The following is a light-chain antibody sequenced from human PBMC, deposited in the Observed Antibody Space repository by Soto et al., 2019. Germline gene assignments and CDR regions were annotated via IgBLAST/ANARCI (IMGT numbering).Light chain of an antibody. J-gene: IGLJ2*01. CDR3: SSYTSSNIVV. V-gene: IGLV2-14*01. Sequence: QSVLTQPASVSGSPGQSITISCTGTSSDVGGYNYVSWYQQHPGKAPKLMIYEVSNRPSGVSNRFSGSKSGNTASLSISWLQAEDEADYYCSSYTSSNIVVFGGGTKLTVL. CDR2: EVS. CDR1: SSDVGGYNY.